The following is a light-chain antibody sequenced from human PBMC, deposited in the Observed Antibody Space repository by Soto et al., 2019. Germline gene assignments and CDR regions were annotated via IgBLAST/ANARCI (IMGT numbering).Light chain of an antibody. V-gene: IGLV2-14*01. CDR1: SSDVGAYNY. Sequence: QSVPTQPASVSGSPGQSITISCTGTSSDVGAYNYVSWYQQYPGEAPKLIIYEVSNRPSGVSNRFSGSKSGNTASLTISGLQAEDEADYYCSSYRTNTAVVFGGGTKVTVL. J-gene: IGLJ2*01. CDR3: SSYRTNTAVV. CDR2: EVS.